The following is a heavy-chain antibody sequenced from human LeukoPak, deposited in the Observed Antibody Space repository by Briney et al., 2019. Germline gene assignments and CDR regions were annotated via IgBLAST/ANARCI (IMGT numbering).Heavy chain of an antibody. CDR1: GYTFTTYD. CDR2: MSPNSGNT. D-gene: IGHD3-10*01. V-gene: IGHV1-8*01. CDR3: ARASGSGRNWFDP. Sequence: ASVKVSCKASGYTFTTYDINWVRQATGQGLEWMGWMSPNSGNTGYAQKFQGRVTMTRNTSMSTAYMELNSLRSEDTAVYYCARASGSGRNWFDPWGQGTLVTVSS. J-gene: IGHJ5*02.